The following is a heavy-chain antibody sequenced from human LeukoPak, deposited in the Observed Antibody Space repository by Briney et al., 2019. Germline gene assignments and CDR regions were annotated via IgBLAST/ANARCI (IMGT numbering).Heavy chain of an antibody. V-gene: IGHV3-23*01. J-gene: IGHJ4*02. Sequence: GGSLRLSCGASGFRFSSYAMSWVRQAPGKGLEWVSSISGSGGSTYYTDSVKGRFAISRDNSKSTLYLQMNSLGTDDTALYYCVKGGQNYDFWGFDYWGQGTLVTASS. CDR2: ISGSGGST. CDR1: GFRFSSYA. CDR3: VKGGQNYDFWGFDY. D-gene: IGHD3-3*01.